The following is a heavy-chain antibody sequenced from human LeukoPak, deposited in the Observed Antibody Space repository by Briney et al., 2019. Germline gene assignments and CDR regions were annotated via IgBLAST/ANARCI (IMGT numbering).Heavy chain of an antibody. CDR3: ARDKWGAFVT. V-gene: IGHV4-59*01. CDR1: GGSISSYY. J-gene: IGHJ5*02. Sequence: PSETLSLTCTVSGGSISSYYWSWIRQPPGKGLEWIGYIYYSGSTNYNPSFKSRVTISVDTSKNQFSLKLSSVTAADTAVYYCARDKWGAFVTWGQGTLVTVSS. CDR2: IYYSGST. D-gene: IGHD7-27*01.